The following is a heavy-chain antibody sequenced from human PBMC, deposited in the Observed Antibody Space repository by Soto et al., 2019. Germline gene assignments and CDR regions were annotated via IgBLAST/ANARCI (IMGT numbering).Heavy chain of an antibody. CDR2: ISYDGSNK. CDR1: GFTFSSYA. CDR3: AREDLPYGEQLSTYFGY. D-gene: IGHD4-17*01. V-gene: IGHV3-30-3*01. Sequence: QVQLVESGGGVVQPGRSLRLSCAASGFTFSSYAMHWVRQAPGKGLEWVAVISYDGSNKYYTDSVKGRFTISRDNSKNTLYLQMNSLRAEDTAVYYCAREDLPYGEQLSTYFGYWGQGTLVTVSS. J-gene: IGHJ4*02.